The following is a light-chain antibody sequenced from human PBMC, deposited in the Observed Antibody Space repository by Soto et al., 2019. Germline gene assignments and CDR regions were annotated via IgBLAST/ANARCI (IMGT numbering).Light chain of an antibody. V-gene: IGLV2-8*01. CDR3: SSYAGNNNVV. J-gene: IGLJ2*01. Sequence: QSVLTQPPSASGSPGQSVTISCTGTSSDVGDYKFVSWYQQHPGKAPKLLIYEVSRRPSGVPDRFSGSKSGNTASLTVSGLQAEDEVDYYCSSYAGNNNVVFGGGTKLTVL. CDR2: EVS. CDR1: SSDVGDYKF.